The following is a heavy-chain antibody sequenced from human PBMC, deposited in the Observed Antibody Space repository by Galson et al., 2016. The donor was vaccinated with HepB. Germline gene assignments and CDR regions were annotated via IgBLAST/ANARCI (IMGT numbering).Heavy chain of an antibody. Sequence: SLRLSCAASGFTFSNAWMSWVRQAPGKELEWVGRIKSKTDGGTTDYAAPVKGRFSISRDDSKTTLDLQMNSLTTEATAVYYCRYGMDVWGQGTTVTVSS. J-gene: IGHJ6*02. CDR3: RYGMDV. V-gene: IGHV3-15*01. CDR2: IKSKTDGGTT. CDR1: GFTFSNAW.